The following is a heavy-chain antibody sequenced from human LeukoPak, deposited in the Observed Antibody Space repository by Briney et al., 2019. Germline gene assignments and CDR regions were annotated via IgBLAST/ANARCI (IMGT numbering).Heavy chain of an antibody. CDR1: GFTFSSYA. V-gene: IGHV3-30*04. J-gene: IGHJ5*02. CDR3: ARHVQYGGYVGWFDP. D-gene: IGHD5-12*01. Sequence: PGGSLRLSCAASGFTFSSYAMHWVRQAPGKGLEWVAVISYDGGNKYYADSVKGRFTISRDNSKNTLYLQMNSLRAEDTAVYYCARHVQYGGYVGWFDPWGQGTLVTVSS. CDR2: ISYDGGNK.